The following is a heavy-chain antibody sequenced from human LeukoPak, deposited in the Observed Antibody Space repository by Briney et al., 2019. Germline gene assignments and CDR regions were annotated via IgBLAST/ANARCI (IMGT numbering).Heavy chain of an antibody. Sequence: SVKVSCKASGGTFSSYAISWVRQAPGQGLEWMGGIIPIFGTANYAQKFQGRVTITADESTSTAYMELSSLRSEDTAVYYCARDVHPTLNNIVVGILDYWGQGIPVTVSS. J-gene: IGHJ4*02. V-gene: IGHV1-69*13. D-gene: IGHD2-15*01. CDR3: ARDVHPTLNNIVVGILDY. CDR2: IIPIFGTA. CDR1: GGTFSSYA.